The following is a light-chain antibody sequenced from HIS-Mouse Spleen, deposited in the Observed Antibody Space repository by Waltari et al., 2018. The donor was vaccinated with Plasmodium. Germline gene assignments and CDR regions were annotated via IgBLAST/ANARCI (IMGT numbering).Light chain of an antibody. CDR2: KVS. V-gene: IGKV2-30*01. CDR3: MQGTHWPYT. CDR1: QRLVYRDGNTY. J-gene: IGKJ2*01. Sequence: DVVMTQSPLSLPVTLGQPASISCRSSQRLVYRDGNTYLNWFQQRPGKSPRRLIYKVSNRDSGVPDRFSGSGSGTDFTLKISRGEAEDVGVYYCMQGTHWPYTFGQGTKLEIK.